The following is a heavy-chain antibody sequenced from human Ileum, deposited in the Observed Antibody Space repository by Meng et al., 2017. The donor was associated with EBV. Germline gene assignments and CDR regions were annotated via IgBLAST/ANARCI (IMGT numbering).Heavy chain of an antibody. D-gene: IGHD2-8*02. J-gene: IGHJ4*02. CDR1: GGSLSGAS. Sequence: QLPLQQWGARLLKPSEALSLTCAVNGGSLSGASWNWIRQPPGKGLEWIGEIIHGGSPSYNPSLKSRVTISIDTSKNQLSLMLSSVTAADTAVYYCARRPTGIDYWGQGTLVTVSS. V-gene: IGHV4-34*12. CDR2: IIHGGSP. CDR3: ARRPTGIDY.